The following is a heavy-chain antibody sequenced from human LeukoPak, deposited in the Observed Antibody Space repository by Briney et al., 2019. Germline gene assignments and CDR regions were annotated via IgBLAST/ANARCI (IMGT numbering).Heavy chain of an antibody. CDR3: AREKLWFGEFPFDN. V-gene: IGHV1-18*01. J-gene: IGHJ4*02. Sequence: ASVKVSCKASRGTFSSYAINWVRQAPGQGLEWVGSISTKNGYTKLAQKFQGRVAMTKDTSANTIYMDLKSLTFDDTAVYYCAREKLWFGEFPFDNWGQGTSVSVSS. CDR2: ISTKNGYT. D-gene: IGHD3-10*01. CDR1: RGTFSSYA.